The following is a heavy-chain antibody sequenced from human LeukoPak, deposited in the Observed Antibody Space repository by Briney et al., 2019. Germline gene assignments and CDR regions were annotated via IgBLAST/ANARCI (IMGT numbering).Heavy chain of an antibody. D-gene: IGHD3-10*01. CDR2: INPNSGGT. CDR3: ARVALYGSGSYLSY. CDR1: GYTFTAYY. V-gene: IGHV1-2*02. Sequence: ASVKVSCKASGYTFTAYYIHWVRQAPGQGLEWMGWINPNSGGTIYEQKFQGRVTLTRDTSINTAYMELNGSRSDDTAVYYCARVALYGSGSYLSYWGQGSLVTVSS. J-gene: IGHJ4*02.